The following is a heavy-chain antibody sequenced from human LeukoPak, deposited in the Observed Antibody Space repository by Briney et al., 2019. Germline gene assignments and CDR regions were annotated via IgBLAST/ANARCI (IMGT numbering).Heavy chain of an antibody. J-gene: IGHJ4*02. CDR3: VKDMKIKAAGYYFDY. CDR1: GFTFNQFG. CDR2: IWYHGDEK. D-gene: IGHD6-13*01. V-gene: IGHV3-30*02. Sequence: GGSLRLSCAASGFTFNQFGMHWVRQAPGKGLEWVAIIWYHGDEKFYGDSVKGRFTISRDNSKNTVYLQMNSLRAEDTAVFYCVKDMKIKAAGYYFDYWGQGTLVTVSS.